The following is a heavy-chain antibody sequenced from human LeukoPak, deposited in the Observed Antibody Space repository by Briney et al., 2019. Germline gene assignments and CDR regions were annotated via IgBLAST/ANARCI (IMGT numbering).Heavy chain of an antibody. D-gene: IGHD4-17*01. CDR1: GFTFSGYG. V-gene: IGHV3-33*01. CDR3: ARDDTVTTRVGFID. Sequence: GRSLRLSCAASGFTFSGYGMHWVRQAPGKGLEWVAVILYDGSNQYYADSVKGRFTISRDNSKNTLYLQMNRLRAEDTAVYYCARDDTVTTRVGFIDWGQGTLVTVSS. J-gene: IGHJ4*02. CDR2: ILYDGSNQ.